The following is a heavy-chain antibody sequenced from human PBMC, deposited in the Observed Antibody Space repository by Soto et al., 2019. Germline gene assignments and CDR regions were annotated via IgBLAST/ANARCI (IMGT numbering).Heavy chain of an antibody. J-gene: IGHJ4*02. CDR3: VREPPGCAWAGATDY. CDR1: GFTFSSYW. Sequence: EVQLVESGGGLVQPGGSLRLSCAASGFTFSSYWMHWVRQAPGKGLVWVSRINTDGSSTSYADSVKGRFTISRDNAENTLYLQMNSLGVEDTAIYYCVREPPGCAWAGATDYWGQGALVTGSS. V-gene: IGHV3-74*01. D-gene: IGHD1-26*01. CDR2: INTDGSST.